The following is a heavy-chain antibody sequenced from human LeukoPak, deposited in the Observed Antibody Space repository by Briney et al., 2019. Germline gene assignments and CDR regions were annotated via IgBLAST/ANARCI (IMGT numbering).Heavy chain of an antibody. D-gene: IGHD2-15*01. CDR3: LRDQDCSGGDCQVC. Sequence: SETLSLTCTVSGGSLSSGNYQWGWIRQPPGKGLEWIALISHSGTTYYNPSLKSRVTMSVATSKNQFSLKLNSVTAADTAVYYCLRDQDCSGGDCQVCWGQGTLVTVSS. V-gene: IGHV4-39*02. CDR2: ISHSGTT. CDR1: GGSLSSGNYQ. J-gene: IGHJ4*02.